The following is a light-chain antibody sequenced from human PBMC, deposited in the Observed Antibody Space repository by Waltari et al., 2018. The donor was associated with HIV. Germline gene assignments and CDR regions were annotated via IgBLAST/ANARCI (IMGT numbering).Light chain of an antibody. J-gene: IGLJ2*01. V-gene: IGLV2-14*03. Sequence: QSALRQPASVSGSPEQSVSLSCTGPPITYNSVSWYQQHPGKAPKLMIFEDTSRPSGVSNRFSGSKSGNTASLTISGLQVEDEADYYCSSYTTSGSVLFGGGTNLTVL. CDR2: EDT. CDR1: PITYNS. CDR3: SSYTTSGSVL.